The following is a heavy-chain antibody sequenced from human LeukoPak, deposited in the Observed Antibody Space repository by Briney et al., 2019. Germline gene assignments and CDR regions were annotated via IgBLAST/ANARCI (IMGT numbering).Heavy chain of an antibody. Sequence: AASVKVSCKASGYTFTGYHMHWVRQAPGQGLEWMGWISPNSGDTGFAQKFQGRVTMTRDTSISTAYLELSRLRSDDTAVYYCVRSGYNWGFDYWGQGTLVTVYS. J-gene: IGHJ4*02. D-gene: IGHD1-1*01. V-gene: IGHV1-2*02. CDR2: ISPNSGDT. CDR1: GYTFTGYH. CDR3: VRSGYNWGFDY.